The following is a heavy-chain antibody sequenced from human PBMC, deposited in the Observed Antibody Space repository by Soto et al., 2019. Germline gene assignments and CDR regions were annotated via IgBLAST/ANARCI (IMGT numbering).Heavy chain of an antibody. CDR3: AKDVGSYAALRYFDWFQTGPFAY. Sequence: PGGSLRLSCAASGFTFSSYGMHWVRQAPGKGLEWVAVISYDGSNKYYADSVKGRFTISRDNAKNTLYLQMNSLRAEDTAVYYCAKDVGSYAALRYFDWFQTGPFAYSGQRSLVTVS. J-gene: IGHJ4*02. CDR2: ISYDGSNK. CDR1: GFTFSSYG. V-gene: IGHV3-30*18. D-gene: IGHD3-9*01.